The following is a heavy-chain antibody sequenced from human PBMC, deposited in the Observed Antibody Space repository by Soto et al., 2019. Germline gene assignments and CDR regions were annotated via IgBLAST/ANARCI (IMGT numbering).Heavy chain of an antibody. CDR2: ILCSGST. V-gene: IGHV4-39*01. CDR3: ARLGSSGWYQGSYFDY. D-gene: IGHD6-19*01. CDR1: GGSITRNNHY. J-gene: IGHJ4*02. Sequence: QLQLQESGPGLVKPSETLSLTCIVSGGSITRNNHYWGWIRQSPGKGLEWIGSILCSGSTNYNPSLKSRVTLSEETSKNQFSLKMSSVTAADTALYYCARLGSSGWYQGSYFDYWGQGTLVTVSS.